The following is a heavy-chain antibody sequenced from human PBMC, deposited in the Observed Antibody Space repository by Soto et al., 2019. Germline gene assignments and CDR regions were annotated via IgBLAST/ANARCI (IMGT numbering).Heavy chain of an antibody. V-gene: IGHV4-31*03. CDR2: IYYSGST. CDR3: ARGGDDSSYFDY. CDR1: GGSISSGGYY. D-gene: IGHD3-22*01. J-gene: IGHJ4*02. Sequence: QVQLQESGPGLVKPSQTLSLTCTVSGGSISSGGYYWSWIRQHPGKGLEWIGYIYYSGSTYYNPSLNRGVTISVDTSKSRFATKLSTVTAADTAVYYWARGGDDSSYFDYWGQGTLVTVS.